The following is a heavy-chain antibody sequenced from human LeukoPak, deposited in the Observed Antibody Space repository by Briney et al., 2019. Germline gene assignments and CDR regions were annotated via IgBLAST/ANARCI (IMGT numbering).Heavy chain of an antibody. Sequence: GGSLRLSCAASGFTFSSYAMSWVRQAPGKGLEWVSGISGSGGSTFYADSVKGRFTISRDNSKNTLYLQMNSLKAEDTAVYYCDGDSGSYYLGYWGQGTLVTVSS. CDR3: DGDSGSYYLGY. CDR2: ISGSGGST. J-gene: IGHJ4*02. V-gene: IGHV3-23*01. D-gene: IGHD1-26*01. CDR1: GFTFSSYA.